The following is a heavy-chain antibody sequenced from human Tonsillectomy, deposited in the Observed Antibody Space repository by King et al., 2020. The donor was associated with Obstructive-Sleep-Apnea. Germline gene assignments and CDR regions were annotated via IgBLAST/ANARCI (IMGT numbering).Heavy chain of an antibody. V-gene: IGHV5-51*01. CDR3: ARFGGPTLSLPYFDY. D-gene: IGHD3-10*01. J-gene: IGHJ4*02. CDR2: IFPLDFDT. Sequence: VQLVESGAEVKKPGESLKISCRGSGYRFSDYWTGWARQMPGKGLEWMGIIFPLDFDTRYSPSFQGQVTLSVDKSISTAYLQWSSLKASDTAMYYCARFGGPTLSLPYFDYWGQGSLVTISS. CDR1: GYRFSDYW.